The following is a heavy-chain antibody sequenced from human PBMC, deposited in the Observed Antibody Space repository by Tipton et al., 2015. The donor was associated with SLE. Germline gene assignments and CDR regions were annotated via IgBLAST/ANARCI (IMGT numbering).Heavy chain of an antibody. CDR2: IQHSGYT. CDR1: GGSIRSSNW. Sequence: TLSLTCTVSGGSIRSSNWWSWVRQPPGKGLEWIGEIQHSGYTNSNPSLKSRVTMSVDKSKNQFSLKLSSVTVADTAVYNCARRNYDVLTGYYDAFDIWGQGTMVTVSS. V-gene: IGHV4-4*02. J-gene: IGHJ3*02. CDR3: ARRNYDVLTGYYDAFDI. D-gene: IGHD3-9*01.